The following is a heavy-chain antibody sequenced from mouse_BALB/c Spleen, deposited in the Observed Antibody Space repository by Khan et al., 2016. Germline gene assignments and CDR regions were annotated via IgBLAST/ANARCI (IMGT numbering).Heavy chain of an antibody. CDR3: SSDYDGFAY. CDR1: GFSLTGYG. D-gene: IGHD2-12*01. CDR2: IWADGRT. Sequence: QVQLKESGPGLVAPSQSLSITCTVSGFSLTGYGVNWVRQPPGKGLEWLGTIWADGRTDYNSALKSRVSISKDNSKSQVVLKMNSLQTDDTANYYCSSDYDGFAYWGQGTLVIVSA. J-gene: IGHJ3*01. V-gene: IGHV2-6-7*01.